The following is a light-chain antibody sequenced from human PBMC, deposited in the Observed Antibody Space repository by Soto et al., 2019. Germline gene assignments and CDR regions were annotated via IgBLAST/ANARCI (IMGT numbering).Light chain of an antibody. Sequence: EIVLTQYPATLSLSPGERVTLSCRASQSVSSYLAWYKQKPGQAPRLLIHDASNRATGIPVRFSGSGSGTYFTLTISSLEPEDFAVYYCQQRTNWPPTFGQGTRLEIK. CDR3: QQRTNWPPT. CDR1: QSVSSY. J-gene: IGKJ5*01. CDR2: DAS. V-gene: IGKV3-11*01.